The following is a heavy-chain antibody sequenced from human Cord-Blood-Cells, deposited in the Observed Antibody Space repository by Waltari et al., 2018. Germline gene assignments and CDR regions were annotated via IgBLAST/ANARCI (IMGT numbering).Heavy chain of an antibody. Sequence: QVPLVQAGAEVKTPGASVKVSCKASGYTFTGYYMHWAQQAPGQGLEWMGWINPNSGGTNYAQKFQGRVTMTRDTSISTAYMELSRLRSDDTAVYYCARANWGRGDAFDIWGQGTMVTVSS. CDR3: ARANWGRGDAFDI. CDR2: INPNSGGT. V-gene: IGHV1-2*02. J-gene: IGHJ3*02. D-gene: IGHD7-27*01. CDR1: GYTFTGYY.